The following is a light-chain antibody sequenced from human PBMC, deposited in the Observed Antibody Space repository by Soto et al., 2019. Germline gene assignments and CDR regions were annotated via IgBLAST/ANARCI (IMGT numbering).Light chain of an antibody. CDR1: RGDVGAYNL. Sequence: QSALTQPASVSGSPGQSITISYTGTRGDVGAYNLVSWYQQHPGKAPKLMIYAVTNRPSGISNRFSGSKSGNTASLTISGVQAEDEADYYCNSYTTSSTLVFGTGTKLTVL. CDR2: AVT. V-gene: IGLV2-14*02. CDR3: NSYTTSSTLV. J-gene: IGLJ1*01.